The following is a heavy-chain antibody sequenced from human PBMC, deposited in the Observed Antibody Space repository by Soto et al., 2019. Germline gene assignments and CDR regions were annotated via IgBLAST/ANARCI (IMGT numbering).Heavy chain of an antibody. V-gene: IGHV4-34*01. CDR2: INHSGST. J-gene: IGHJ3*02. Sequence: QVQLQQWGAGLLKPSETLSLTCAVYGGSFSGYYWSWIRQPPGQGLEWVGEINHSGSTNYNPSLKSRVTTPVDTSKNQFSLNLRSVTAADAAVYYCARGVWFGEFDAFDIWGQGTMVTVSS. CDR3: ARGVWFGEFDAFDI. D-gene: IGHD3-10*01. CDR1: GGSFSGYY.